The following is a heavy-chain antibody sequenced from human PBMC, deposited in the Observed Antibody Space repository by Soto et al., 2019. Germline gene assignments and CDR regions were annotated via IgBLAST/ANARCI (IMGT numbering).Heavy chain of an antibody. CDR3: EKIGYSGYEADY. D-gene: IGHD5-12*01. J-gene: IGHJ4*02. CDR2: IFPGDSDT. V-gene: IGHV5-51*01. CDR1: GYIFTSHG. Sequence: PGESLKISGNGFGYIFTSHGSGWVLQVPGKGREWMGIIFPGDSDTRYSPSFQGQVTISADKSISTAYLQWSSLQASDTAMYFCEKIGYSGYEADYWGQGTQVNISS.